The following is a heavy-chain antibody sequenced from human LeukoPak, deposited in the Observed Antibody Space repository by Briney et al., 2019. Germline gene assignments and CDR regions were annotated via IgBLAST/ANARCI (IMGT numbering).Heavy chain of an antibody. J-gene: IGHJ3*02. CDR2: IYPADSDT. CDR3: ARQAGWGAFDI. CDR1: GYSCTSQW. Sequence: GGSLKISCKGSGYSCTSQWIGWVRQMPGKGLEWMGIIYPADSDTRYSPSFQGQVTISVDKSISTAYLQWSSLKASDTAMYYCARQAGWGAFDIWGQGTMVTVSS. D-gene: IGHD6-19*01. V-gene: IGHV5-51*01.